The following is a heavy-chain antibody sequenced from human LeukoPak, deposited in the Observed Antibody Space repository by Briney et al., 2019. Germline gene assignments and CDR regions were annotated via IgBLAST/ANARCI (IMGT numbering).Heavy chain of an antibody. D-gene: IGHD3-9*01. J-gene: IGHJ5*01. Sequence: GASVKVSCKASGYTFTSYGISWVRQAPGQGLEWMGWISAYNGNTKYAQKLQGRVTMTTDTSTSTAYMELRSLRSDDTAVYYCARDSHPYYDILTGYYSNWFDTWGHGTLVTVSS. V-gene: IGHV1-18*01. CDR2: ISAYNGNT. CDR3: ARDSHPYYDILTGYYSNWFDT. CDR1: GYTFTSYG.